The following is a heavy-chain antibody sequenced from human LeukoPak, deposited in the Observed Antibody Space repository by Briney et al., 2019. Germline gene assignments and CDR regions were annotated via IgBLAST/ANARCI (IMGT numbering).Heavy chain of an antibody. J-gene: IGHJ6*03. CDR1: GGSFSGYY. CDR2: INHSGST. D-gene: IGHD3-3*01. CDR3: ASSSQAASGYYFPAYMGV. V-gene: IGHV4-34*01. Sequence: SETLSLTCAVYGGSFSGYYWSWIRQPPGKGLEWIGEINHSGSTNYNPSLKSRVTISVDTSKNQFSLKLSSVTAADTAVYYCASSSQAASGYYFPAYMGVWGKGTTVTVSS.